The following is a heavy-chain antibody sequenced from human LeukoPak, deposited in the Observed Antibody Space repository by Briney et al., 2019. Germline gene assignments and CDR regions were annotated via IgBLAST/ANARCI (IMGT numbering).Heavy chain of an antibody. CDR3: ARDPSTLTRRDDY. Sequence: GGSLRLSCAASIFSFNLYGISWVRQAPGKGLEWIATISGSGTNTHYADSVKGRLTISRDNSKNTVYVQMNSLRAEDTAVYYCARDPSTLTRRDDYWGQGTLVTVSS. V-gene: IGHV3-23*01. J-gene: IGHJ4*02. D-gene: IGHD1-1*01. CDR1: IFSFNLYG. CDR2: ISGSGTNT.